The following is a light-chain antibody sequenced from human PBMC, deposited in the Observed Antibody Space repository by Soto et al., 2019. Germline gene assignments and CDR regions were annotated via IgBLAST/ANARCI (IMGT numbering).Light chain of an antibody. J-gene: IGKJ1*01. Sequence: IEMTQSPATLSVPPGDTATLSCRASQSVSSNVAWYQRRPGQAPRLLIYGASTRATCIPARFSGSGSGTHFTLTISSRQSEDFALYYCQQYNNWPPWTFGQGTKVEIK. CDR2: GAS. CDR3: QQYNNWPPWT. V-gene: IGKV3-15*01. CDR1: QSVSSN.